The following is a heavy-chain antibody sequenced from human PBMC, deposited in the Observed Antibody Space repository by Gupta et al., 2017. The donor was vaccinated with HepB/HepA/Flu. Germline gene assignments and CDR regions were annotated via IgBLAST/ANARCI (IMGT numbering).Heavy chain of an antibody. D-gene: IGHD2-2*01. V-gene: IGHV3-23*01. J-gene: IGHJ5*02. Sequence: EVQLLESGGGLLQPGGSLGLSCAASGFPFSSYAMLWVRQAPGKGLEWVSAISGSGGSTYYADSVKGRFTISRDNSKNTLYLQMNSLRAEDTAVYYCAKESIVVPAADNWFDPWGQGTLVTVSS. CDR1: GFPFSSYA. CDR2: ISGSGGST. CDR3: AKESIVVPAADNWFDP.